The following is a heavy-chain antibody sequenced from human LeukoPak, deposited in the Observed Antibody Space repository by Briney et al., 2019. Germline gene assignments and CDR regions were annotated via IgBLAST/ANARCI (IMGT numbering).Heavy chain of an antibody. V-gene: IGHV4-59*01. CDR3: ARGTYSSSPPGY. CDR2: IYNSGST. Sequence: SETLSLTCTVSGGSIRSYYWSWIRQPPGKGLEWIGYIYNSGSTNYNPSLKSRVTISVDTSKNQFSLKLTSVTAADTAVYYCARGTYSSSPPGYWGQGTLVTVSS. J-gene: IGHJ4*02. CDR1: GGSIRSYY. D-gene: IGHD6-6*01.